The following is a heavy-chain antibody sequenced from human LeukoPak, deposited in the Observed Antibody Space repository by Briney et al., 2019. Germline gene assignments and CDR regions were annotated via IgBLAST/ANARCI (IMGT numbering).Heavy chain of an antibody. CDR3: AYRFCARCDGDVFDY. Sequence: GGSLRLSCAASGFTFSDFWMSWVRQGPGKGLEWVANINQDGSVKYYVDSVKGRFTISRDNAKNSLDLQMNSLRGDDTAVYYCAYRFCARCDGDVFDYWGQGTLVPVSA. CDR1: GFTFSDFW. V-gene: IGHV3-7*05. CDR2: INQDGSVK. D-gene: IGHD3-16*02. J-gene: IGHJ4*02.